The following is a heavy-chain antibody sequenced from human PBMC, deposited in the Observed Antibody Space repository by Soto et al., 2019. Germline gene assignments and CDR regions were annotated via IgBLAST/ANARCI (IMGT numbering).Heavy chain of an antibody. Sequence: VQLLESGGGLVQPGGSLRLSCAASGFTFSSYAMSWVRQAPGKGLEGVSAISGSSGSTYYADSVKGRFTISRDNSKNTLYLQMNSLRAEDTAVYYCAKDSTAYSSSYDFDYWGQGTLVTVSS. CDR3: AKDSTAYSSSYDFDY. CDR2: ISGSSGST. D-gene: IGHD6-6*01. V-gene: IGHV3-23*01. J-gene: IGHJ4*02. CDR1: GFTFSSYA.